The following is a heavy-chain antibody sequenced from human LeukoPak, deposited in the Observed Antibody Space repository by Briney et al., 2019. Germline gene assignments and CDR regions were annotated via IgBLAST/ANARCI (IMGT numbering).Heavy chain of an antibody. CDR2: IIPIFGTP. D-gene: IGHD3-9*01. J-gene: IGHJ5*02. Sequence: SVKVSCKASGGTFSNYAISWVRQAPGQGLEWMGGIIPIFGTPNYAQKFQGRVTMTSDTSTSTVYMELSSLRSEDTAVYYCAREVQDILTVYPFLDPWGQGTLVTVSS. CDR3: AREVQDILTVYPFLDP. CDR1: GGTFSNYA. V-gene: IGHV1-69*05.